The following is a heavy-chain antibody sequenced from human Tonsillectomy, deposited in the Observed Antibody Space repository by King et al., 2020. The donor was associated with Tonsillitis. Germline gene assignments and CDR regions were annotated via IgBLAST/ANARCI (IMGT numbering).Heavy chain of an antibody. CDR2: ISHSGST. J-gene: IGHJ4*02. CDR3: AREGYCSSTSCYPDY. CDR1: GGSISSGAYS. V-gene: IGHV4-30-2*01. D-gene: IGHD2-2*01. Sequence: QLQESGSRLVKPSQTLSLTCAVSGGSISSGAYSWRWIRQPPGKGLEWIGYISHSGSTYYNPSLKSRVTISVDRSKNQFSLRLSSVTAADTALYYCAREGYCSSTSCYPDYWGQGTLVTVSS.